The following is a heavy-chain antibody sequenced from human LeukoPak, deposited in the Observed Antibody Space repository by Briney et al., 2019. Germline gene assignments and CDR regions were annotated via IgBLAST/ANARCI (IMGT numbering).Heavy chain of an antibody. J-gene: IGHJ4*02. CDR3: ARGQLYHDSTGYSY. V-gene: IGHV4-4*07. CDR2: IYTSGST. D-gene: IGHD3-22*01. CDR1: GGSISSYY. Sequence: SETLSLTCTVSGGSISSYYWSWIRQPAGKGLEWIGRIYTSGSTNYNPSLKSRVTISVDTSKNQFSLKLSSMTAADTAVYYCARGQLYHDSTGYSYWGQGTLVTVSS.